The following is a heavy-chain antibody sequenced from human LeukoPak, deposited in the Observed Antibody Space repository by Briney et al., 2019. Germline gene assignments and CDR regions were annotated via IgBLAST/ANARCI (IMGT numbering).Heavy chain of an antibody. CDR1: GFTFNNYG. V-gene: IGHV3-30*02. D-gene: IGHD3-10*01. Sequence: GGTLRLSCAASGFTFNNYGMHWVRQAPGKGLEGVAFIRYNGNNQYYADSVKGRFTISRDNAKNTLYLQMNSQKGEDRSVYYFAKDSAFYYIDVWGKGTTVIISS. CDR3: AKDSAFYYIDV. CDR2: IRYNGNNQ. J-gene: IGHJ6*03.